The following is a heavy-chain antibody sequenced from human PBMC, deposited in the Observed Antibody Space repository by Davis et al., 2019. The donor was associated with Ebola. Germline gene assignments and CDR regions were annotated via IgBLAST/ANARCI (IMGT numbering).Heavy chain of an antibody. CDR1: GFTFSGSA. V-gene: IGHV3-73*01. CDR3: ARVYYYGSGNYGYYFDY. CDR2: IRSKANSYAT. D-gene: IGHD3-10*01. Sequence: GGSLRLSCAASGFTFSGSAMHWVRQASGKGLEWVGRIRSKANSYATAYAASVKGRFTISRDDSKNTAYLQMNSLKTEDTAVYYCARVYYYGSGNYGYYFDYWGQGTLVTVSS. J-gene: IGHJ4*02.